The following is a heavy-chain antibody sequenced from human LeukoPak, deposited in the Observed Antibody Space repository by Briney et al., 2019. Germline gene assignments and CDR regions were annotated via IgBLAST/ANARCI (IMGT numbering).Heavy chain of an antibody. D-gene: IGHD3-22*01. J-gene: IGHJ3*02. CDR1: GGSITSYY. CDR2: IYYSGST. V-gene: IGHV4-59*01. CDR3: ARGGYYSIGAFDI. Sequence: KPSETLSRTCTVSGGSITSYYWSWIRKPPGKGLEWIGYIYYSGSTNYNPSLKSRVTISVDTSKNQFSLKLSSVTAADTAVYYCARGGYYSIGAFDIWGQGTMVTVSS.